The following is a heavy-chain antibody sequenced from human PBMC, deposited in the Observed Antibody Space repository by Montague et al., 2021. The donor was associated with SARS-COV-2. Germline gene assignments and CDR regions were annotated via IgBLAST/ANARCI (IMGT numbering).Heavy chain of an antibody. D-gene: IGHD2-2*01. CDR2: ISTTGSP. V-gene: IGHV4-61*02. Sequence: TLSLTRTLSGGSISRNNLYWTWIRQPAGKGLEWIGRISTTGSPEYNPSLKSRVTLSLDTSKNQFSLRLSSVTAADTAMYYCTIEGHITTICSGCPRNWFDPWGQGTLVTVSS. CDR1: GGSISRNNLY. J-gene: IGHJ5*02. CDR3: TIEGHITTICSGCPRNWFDP.